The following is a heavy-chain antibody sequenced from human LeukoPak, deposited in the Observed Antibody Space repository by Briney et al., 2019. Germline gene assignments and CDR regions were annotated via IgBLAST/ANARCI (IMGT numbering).Heavy chain of an antibody. CDR2: ISAYNGNT. CDR3: ARSPYSSSSADY. V-gene: IGHV1-18*01. J-gene: IGHJ4*02. D-gene: IGHD6-6*01. CDR1: GYTFTSYG. Sequence: GGSVKVSFKGSGYTFTSYGISWVRQAPGQGLEWMGWISAYNGNTNYAQKLQGRVTMTTDTSTSTAYMERGSLRSDDTAVYYCARSPYSSSSADYWGQGTVVSVSS.